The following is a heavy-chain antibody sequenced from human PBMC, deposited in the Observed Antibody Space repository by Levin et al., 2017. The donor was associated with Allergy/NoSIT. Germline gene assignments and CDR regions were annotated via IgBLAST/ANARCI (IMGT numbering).Heavy chain of an antibody. CDR1: GGSISIFY. CDR2: ITHSGRT. V-gene: IGHV4-59*01. J-gene: IGHJ3*01. CDR3: ARDTGGFAFDL. Sequence: PSETLSLTCTVSGGSISIFYWSLIRQPPGKGLEWIGYITHSGRTNYNPSLKSRLTLSLDTSTNQFSLQLTSATAADTAVYYCARDTGGFAFDLWGQGTLVTVSS. D-gene: IGHD1-1*01.